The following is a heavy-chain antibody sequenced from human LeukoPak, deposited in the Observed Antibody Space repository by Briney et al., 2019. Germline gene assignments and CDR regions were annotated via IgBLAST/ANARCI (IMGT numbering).Heavy chain of an antibody. Sequence: ASVKVSCKASGYTFTSYGISWVRQAPGQGLEWMGWISDYSGNTNYAQKLQGRVTMTTDTSTSTAYMELRSLRSDDTAVYYCARYYGDYPGYYGMDVWGQGTTVTVSS. CDR1: GYTFTSYG. CDR2: ISDYSGNT. D-gene: IGHD4-17*01. J-gene: IGHJ6*02. CDR3: ARYYGDYPGYYGMDV. V-gene: IGHV1-18*01.